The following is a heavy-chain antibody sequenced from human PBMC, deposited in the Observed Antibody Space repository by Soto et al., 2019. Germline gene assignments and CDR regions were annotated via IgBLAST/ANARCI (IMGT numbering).Heavy chain of an antibody. CDR3: AKDLEACTNGVCYSPPREYYYYYYMDV. CDR1: GFTFSSYA. J-gene: IGHJ6*03. CDR2: ISGSGGST. Sequence: GGSLRLSCAASGFTFSSYAMSWVRQAPGKGLEWVSAISGSGGSTYYADSVKGRFTISRDNSKNTLYLQMNSLGAEDTAVYYCAKDLEACTNGVCYSPPREYYYYYYMDVWGKGTTVTVSS. D-gene: IGHD2-8*01. V-gene: IGHV3-23*01.